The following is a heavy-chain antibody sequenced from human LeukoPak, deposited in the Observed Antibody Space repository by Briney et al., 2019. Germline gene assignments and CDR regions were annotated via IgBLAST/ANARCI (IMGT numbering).Heavy chain of an antibody. Sequence: PGGTLRLSCAASGFTFSSYGMSWVRQAPGKGLEWVSSISSSSSYIYYADSVKGRFTISRDNAKNSLYLQMNSPRAEDTAVYYCARDLDIVVVVAATNDFDSWGQGTLVTVSS. D-gene: IGHD2-15*01. V-gene: IGHV3-21*01. CDR2: ISSSSSYI. CDR1: GFTFSSYG. J-gene: IGHJ4*02. CDR3: ARDLDIVVVVAATNDFDS.